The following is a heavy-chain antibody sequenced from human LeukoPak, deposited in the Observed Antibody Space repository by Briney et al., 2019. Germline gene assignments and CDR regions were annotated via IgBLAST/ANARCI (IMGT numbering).Heavy chain of an antibody. CDR2: INHSGST. J-gene: IGHJ6*03. V-gene: IGHV4-34*01. CDR1: GGSFSGYY. Sequence: SETLSLTCAVYGGSFSGYYWSWIRQPPGKGLEWIGEINHSGSTNYIPSLKSRVTISVDTSKNQFSLKLSSVTAADTAVYYCARGRRYCSSTSCRNYYYYYYMDVWGKGTTVTVSS. D-gene: IGHD2-2*01. CDR3: ARGRRYCSSTSCRNYYYYYYMDV.